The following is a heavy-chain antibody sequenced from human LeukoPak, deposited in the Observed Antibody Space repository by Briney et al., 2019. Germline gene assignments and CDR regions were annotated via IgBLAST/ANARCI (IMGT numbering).Heavy chain of an antibody. Sequence: PGGSLRLSCAASGVTVSSNDMTCVRQAPGMGLEWVSVIFSGGATYYADSVKGRFTISRDNSKNTLYLQMNSLGAEDTAVYYCAKDWEWLESCTFDSCGQGRLVTVSS. CDR1: GVTVSSND. V-gene: IGHV3-53*01. D-gene: IGHD6-19*01. CDR2: IFSGGAT. CDR3: AKDWEWLESCTFDS. J-gene: IGHJ4*02.